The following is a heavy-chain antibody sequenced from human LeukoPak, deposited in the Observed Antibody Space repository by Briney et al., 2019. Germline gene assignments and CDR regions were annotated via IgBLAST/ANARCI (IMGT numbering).Heavy chain of an antibody. CDR1: GFTVSSNY. Sequence: PGGSLRLSCAASGFTVSSNYMSWVRQAPGKGLEWVSVIYAGGSTYYADSVKGRFTISRDNSKNTLYLQMNSLRAEDTAVYYCARLWFGGYYFDHWGQGTLVTVSS. J-gene: IGHJ4*02. V-gene: IGHV3-53*01. CDR2: IYAGGST. CDR3: ARLWFGGYYFDH. D-gene: IGHD3-10*01.